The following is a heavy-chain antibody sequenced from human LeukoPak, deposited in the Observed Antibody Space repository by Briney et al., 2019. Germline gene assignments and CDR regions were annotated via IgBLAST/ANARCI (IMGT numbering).Heavy chain of an antibody. J-gene: IGHJ4*02. V-gene: IGHV4-61*05. D-gene: IGHD4-17*01. CDR1: GGSIRSSYYY. CDR2: IYYSGST. Sequence: SETLSLTCTVSGGSIRSSYYYWGWIRQPPGKGLEWIGYIYYSGSTNYSPSLKSRVTISVDTSKNQFSLKLSSVTAADTAVYYCARVTSRPGAYGDHFDYWGQGTLVTVSP. CDR3: ARVTSRPGAYGDHFDY.